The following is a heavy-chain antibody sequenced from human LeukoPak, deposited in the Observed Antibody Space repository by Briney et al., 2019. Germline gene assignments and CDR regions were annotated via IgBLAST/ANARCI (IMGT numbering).Heavy chain of an antibody. CDR1: GYTFAGYY. CDR2: IIPIFGTA. V-gene: IGHV1-69*06. CDR3: ARLIRGFGELYMDV. Sequence: GASVKVSCKASGYTFAGYYMHWVRQAPGQGLEWMGGIIPIFGTANYAQKFQGRVTITADKSTSTAYMELSSLRSEDTAVYYCARLIRGFGELYMDVWGKGTTVTVSS. D-gene: IGHD3-10*01. J-gene: IGHJ6*04.